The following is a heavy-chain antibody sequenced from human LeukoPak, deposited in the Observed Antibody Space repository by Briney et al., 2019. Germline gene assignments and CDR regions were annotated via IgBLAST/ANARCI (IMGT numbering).Heavy chain of an antibody. CDR1: GDTPYSHA. CDR3: ARDYNWNFANSSPFDY. J-gene: IGHJ4*02. D-gene: IGHD1-7*01. V-gene: IGHV1-69*06. CDR2: IIPAFGTT. Sequence: GASVKVSCKSSGDTPYSHAISWVRQAPGQGLEWMGRIIPAFGTTNYAQKFQGRVTITVDKSTRTVYMEMSSLRSEDTAVYYCARDYNWNFANSSPFDYWGQGTLVTVSS.